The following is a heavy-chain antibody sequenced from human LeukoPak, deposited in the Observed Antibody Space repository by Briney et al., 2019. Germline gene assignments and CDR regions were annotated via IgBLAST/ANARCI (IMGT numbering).Heavy chain of an antibody. J-gene: IGHJ4*02. CDR1: GGSISSYY. Sequence: SETLSLTCTVSGGSISSYYWNWIRQPPGKGLEWIGYIYYSGSTNYNPSLKSRVTISVDTSKNQFSLKPSSVTAADTAVYYCARGADSSGYYSIFYFDYWGQGTLVTVSS. CDR2: IYYSGST. CDR3: ARGADSSGYYSIFYFDY. D-gene: IGHD3-22*01. V-gene: IGHV4-59*01.